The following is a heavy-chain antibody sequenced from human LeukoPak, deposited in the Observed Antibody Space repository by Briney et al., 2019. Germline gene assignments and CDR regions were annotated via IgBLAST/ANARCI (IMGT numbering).Heavy chain of an antibody. CDR2: IYHSGST. Sequence: PSETLSLTCAVSGGSISSGGYSRSWIRRPPGKGLEWIGYIYHSGSTYYNPSLKSRVTISVDRSKNQFSLKLSSVTAADTAVYYCARVSYSSSFDYWGQGTLVTVSS. J-gene: IGHJ4*02. D-gene: IGHD6-13*01. CDR1: GGSISSGGYS. CDR3: ARVSYSSSFDY. V-gene: IGHV4-30-2*01.